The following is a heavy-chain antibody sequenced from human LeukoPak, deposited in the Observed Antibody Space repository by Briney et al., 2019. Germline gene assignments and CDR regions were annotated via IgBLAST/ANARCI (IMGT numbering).Heavy chain of an antibody. D-gene: IGHD6-6*01. Sequence: SETLSLTCAVYGGSFSGYYWSWIRQPPGKGLEWIGEINHSGSTIYNPSLKSRVTISVDTSKNQFSLKLSSVTAADTAVYYCARGRIAARNWFDPWGQGTLVTVSS. CDR2: INHSGST. J-gene: IGHJ5*02. CDR1: GGSFSGYY. CDR3: ARGRIAARNWFDP. V-gene: IGHV4-34*01.